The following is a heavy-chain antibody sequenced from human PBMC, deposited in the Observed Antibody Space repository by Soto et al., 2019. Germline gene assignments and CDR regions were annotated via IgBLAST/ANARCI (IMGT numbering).Heavy chain of an antibody. V-gene: IGHV2-26*04. CDR2: IFSNDEK. CDR3: ASTYSASWYWFDP. Sequence: QVTVKESGPALVKPTETLTLTCTVSGFSFSNAGLGVSWIRQPPGKALEWLAHIFSNDEKSYSTSLKSRLTISKDTSKSQVVLIMTNMDPVDTATYYCASTYSASWYWFDPWGQGTLVTVSS. J-gene: IGHJ5*02. CDR1: GFSFSNAGLG. D-gene: IGHD6-13*01.